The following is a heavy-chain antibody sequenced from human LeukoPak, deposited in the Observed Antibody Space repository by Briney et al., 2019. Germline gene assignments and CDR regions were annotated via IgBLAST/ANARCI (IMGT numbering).Heavy chain of an antibody. Sequence: PGGSLRLSCTASGFTFRNHGMNWVRQAPGKGLEWVSGISPNGGITYYADSVKGRFTISRDNSRNTVSLQMNYLRAKDTAIYYCAKDDAWLQYENWGQGILVTVSS. CDR2: ISPNGGIT. V-gene: IGHV3-23*01. CDR1: GFTFRNHG. D-gene: IGHD5-24*01. J-gene: IGHJ4*02. CDR3: AKDDAWLQYEN.